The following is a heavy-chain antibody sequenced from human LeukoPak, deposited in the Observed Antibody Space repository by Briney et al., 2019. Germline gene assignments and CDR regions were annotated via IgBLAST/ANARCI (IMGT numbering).Heavy chain of an antibody. CDR1: GFTFSSDW. V-gene: IGHV3-7*03. CDR3: AREIFGPGSYPDF. CDR2: IKQDGSEK. D-gene: IGHD3-10*01. Sequence: GGSLRLSCAASGFTFSSDWMSWVRQAPGKGLEWVANIKQDGSEKYYVDSVKGRFTISRDNATNSLYLQMNSLRAEDTAVYYCAREIFGPGSYPDFWGQGTLVTVSS. J-gene: IGHJ4*02.